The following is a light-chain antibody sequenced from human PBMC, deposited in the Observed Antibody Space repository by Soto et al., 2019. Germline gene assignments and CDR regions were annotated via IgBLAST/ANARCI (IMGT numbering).Light chain of an antibody. CDR3: SSYTSSSTPVV. CDR2: EVS. CDR1: SSDVCFYNF. Sequence: QSALTQPASVSGSPGQSITISCTGTSSDVCFYNFVSWYQQKPGKAPKLMIYEVSNRPSGVSNRFSASTSGNTASLTISELQAEDEADYYCSSYTSSSTPVVFGGGTQLTVL. V-gene: IGLV2-14*01. J-gene: IGLJ3*02.